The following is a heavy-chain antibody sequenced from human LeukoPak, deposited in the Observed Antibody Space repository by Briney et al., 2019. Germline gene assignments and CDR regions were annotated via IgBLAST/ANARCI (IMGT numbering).Heavy chain of an antibody. J-gene: IGHJ4*02. D-gene: IGHD1-26*01. CDR1: GFTFSSYW. CDR2: ISGGGGRT. Sequence: GGSLRLSCAASGFTFSSYWMHWVRQAPGKGLEWVSAISGGGGRTWYAGSVKGRFTITRDNSKNTLSLQMNSLRAEDTAIYYCAKEGLSGSYGDGWGQGTLVIVSS. V-gene: IGHV3-23*01. CDR3: AKEGLSGSYGDG.